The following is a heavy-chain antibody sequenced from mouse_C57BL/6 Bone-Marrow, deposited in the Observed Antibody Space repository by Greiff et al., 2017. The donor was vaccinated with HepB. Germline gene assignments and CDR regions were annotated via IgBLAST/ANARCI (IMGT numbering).Heavy chain of an antibody. CDR2: IYPGDGDT. Sequence: VQLQQSGPELVKPGASVKISCKASGYAFSSSWMNWVKQRPGKGLEWIGRIYPGDGDTNYNGKFKGKATLTADKSSSTAYMQLSSLTSEDSAVYFCARGGNYGAMDYWGQGTSVTVSS. D-gene: IGHD2-1*01. CDR3: ARGGNYGAMDY. CDR1: GYAFSSSW. V-gene: IGHV1-82*01. J-gene: IGHJ4*01.